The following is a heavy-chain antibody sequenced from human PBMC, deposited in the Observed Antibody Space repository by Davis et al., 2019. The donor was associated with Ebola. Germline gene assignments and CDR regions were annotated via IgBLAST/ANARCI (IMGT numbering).Heavy chain of an antibody. J-gene: IGHJ3*02. CDR3: ARETYYYDSSGRQDTFDI. D-gene: IGHD3-22*01. CDR2: IYYSGTT. Sequence: SETLSLTCTVSGDSMSDYYYNWIRQPPGRGLEWIGNIYYSGTTNLNPSLKSRVTISGDTSKNQFSLKLSSVTAADTAVYYCARETYYYDSSGRQDTFDIWGQGTMVTVSS. CDR1: GDSMSDYY. V-gene: IGHV4-59*12.